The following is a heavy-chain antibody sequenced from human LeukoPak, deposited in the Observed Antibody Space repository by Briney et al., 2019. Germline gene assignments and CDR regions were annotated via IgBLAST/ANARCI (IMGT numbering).Heavy chain of an antibody. D-gene: IGHD4-17*01. J-gene: IGHJ3*01. V-gene: IGHV3-21*01. CDR1: GFTFSSYS. Sequence: PGGSLRLSCSVSGFTFSSYSMNWVRQAPGKGLQWVSSISGGGSYIFYADSVEGRFSVSRDNAKNSVLLQMNSLRAEDTAVYYCARGLGDYDAFDVWGHGTRVTVAS. CDR3: ARGLGDYDAFDV. CDR2: ISGGGSYI.